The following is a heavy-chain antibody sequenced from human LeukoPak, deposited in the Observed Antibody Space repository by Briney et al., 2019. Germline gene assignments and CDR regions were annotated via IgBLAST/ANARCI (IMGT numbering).Heavy chain of an antibody. V-gene: IGHV3-21*04. D-gene: IGHD4-17*01. CDR2: ISSSSSYI. J-gene: IGHJ4*02. CDR1: GFTFSSYS. CDR3: AKLLNDYGDYYFDY. Sequence: GGSLRLSCAASGFTFSSYSMNWVRQAPGKGLEWVSSISSSSSYIYYADSVKGRFTISRDNAKNSLYLQMNSLRAEDTAVYYCAKLLNDYGDYYFDYWGQGTLVTVSS.